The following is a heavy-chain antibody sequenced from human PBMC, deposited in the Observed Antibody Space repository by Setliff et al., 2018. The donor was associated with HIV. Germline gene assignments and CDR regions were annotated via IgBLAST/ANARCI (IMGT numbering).Heavy chain of an antibody. CDR3: ARHGLLWFGAGYNWFDP. V-gene: IGHV4-38-2*01. Sequence: PSETLSLTCAVSGYSIRSGYYWGWIRQSPGKGLEWIGTMFRTGTSYYNPSLTSRATISQDTSKNQFSLELTSVTAADTAVYYCARHGLLWFGAGYNWFDPWGQGTLVTVSS. CDR1: GYSIRSGYY. D-gene: IGHD3-10*01. CDR2: MFRTGTS. J-gene: IGHJ5*02.